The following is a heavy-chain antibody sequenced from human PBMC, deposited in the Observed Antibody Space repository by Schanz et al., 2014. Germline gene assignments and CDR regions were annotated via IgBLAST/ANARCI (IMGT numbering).Heavy chain of an antibody. CDR3: ARSTYYDILTGQTHTRVDVRYFDL. V-gene: IGHV3-21*01. CDR2: VSHGGTYI. Sequence: EVQLLESGGGLVQPGGSLRLSCAASGFTFRNYGMSWVRQAPGKGLEWVSSVSHGGTYIYYADSVRGRFTISRDNAKNSLFLQMHSLRADDTAVYYCARSTYYDILTGQTHTRVDVRYFDLWGRGTLVTVSS. J-gene: IGHJ2*01. CDR1: GFTFRNYG. D-gene: IGHD3-9*01.